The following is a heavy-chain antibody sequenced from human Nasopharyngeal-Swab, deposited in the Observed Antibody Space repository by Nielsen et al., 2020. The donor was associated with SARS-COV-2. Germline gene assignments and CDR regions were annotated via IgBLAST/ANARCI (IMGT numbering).Heavy chain of an antibody. D-gene: IGHD5-18*01. Sequence: GESLKISCEASGFTFGSYTMNWVRQAPGKGLEWVSFISSSCSIAYYADSVKGRFTISRDNANNSLYLQMNSLRADDTAVYYCVRDAALIQLWLLPHALDIWGQGTLVTVSS. CDR2: ISSSCSIA. CDR3: VRDAALIQLWLLPHALDI. J-gene: IGHJ3*02. V-gene: IGHV3-48*04. CDR1: GFTFGSYT.